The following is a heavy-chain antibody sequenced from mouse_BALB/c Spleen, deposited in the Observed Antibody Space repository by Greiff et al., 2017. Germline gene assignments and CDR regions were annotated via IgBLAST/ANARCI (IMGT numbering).Heavy chain of an antibody. D-gene: IGHD2-4*01. CDR1: GYNFTSYW. J-gene: IGHJ2*01. CDR3: ARLGSTMITTGYFDY. Sequence: VQLQQSGAELVKPGTSVKLSCKASGYNFTSYWINWVKLRPGQGLEWIGDIYPGSGSTNYNEKFKSKATLTVDTSSSTAYMQLSSLASEDSALYYCARLGSTMITTGYFDYWGQGTTLTVSS. V-gene: IGHV1-55*01. CDR2: IYPGSGST.